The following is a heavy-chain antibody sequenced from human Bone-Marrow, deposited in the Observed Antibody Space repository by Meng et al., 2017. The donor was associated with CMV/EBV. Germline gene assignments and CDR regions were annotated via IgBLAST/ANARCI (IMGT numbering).Heavy chain of an antibody. V-gene: IGHV1-8*01. CDR2: MNPNSGNT. CDR1: GYTFTSYD. D-gene: IGHD2-2*01. Sequence: ASVKVSCKASGYTFTSYDINWVRQATGQGLEWMGWMNPNSGNTGYAQKFQGRVTMTRNTSISTAYMELSSLRSEDTAVYYCARVKTGYGSSTSCYPPLYGMDVWGQATTVTVSS. J-gene: IGHJ6*02. CDR3: ARVKTGYGSSTSCYPPLYGMDV.